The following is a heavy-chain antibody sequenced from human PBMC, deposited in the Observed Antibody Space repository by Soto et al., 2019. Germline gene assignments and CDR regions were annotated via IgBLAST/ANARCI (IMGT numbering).Heavy chain of an antibody. CDR1: GFTFSSYA. CDR3: ARDVTVTTSGSDY. CDR2: ISGSGGST. D-gene: IGHD4-4*01. Sequence: HPGGSLRLSCAASGFTFSSYAMSWVRQAPGKGLEWVSAISGSGGSTYYADSVKGRFTISRDNSKNTLYLQMNSLRAEDTAVYYCARDVTVTTSGSDYWGQGTLVTVSS. V-gene: IGHV3-23*01. J-gene: IGHJ4*02.